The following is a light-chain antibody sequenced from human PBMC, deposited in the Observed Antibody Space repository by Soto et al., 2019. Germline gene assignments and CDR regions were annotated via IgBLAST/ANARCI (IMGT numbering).Light chain of an antibody. CDR3: QQSYTSPLT. CDR1: QSISNN. J-gene: IGKJ4*01. V-gene: IGKV1-39*01. CDR2: AAS. Sequence: DIQMTQSPSSLSASVGDRVTVTCRASQSISNNLNWYQKKQGKAPTLLIFAASTLQTGVPSRFSGSGFETDFTLTISSLQLEDFATYYCQQSYTSPLTFGGGTKVDVK.